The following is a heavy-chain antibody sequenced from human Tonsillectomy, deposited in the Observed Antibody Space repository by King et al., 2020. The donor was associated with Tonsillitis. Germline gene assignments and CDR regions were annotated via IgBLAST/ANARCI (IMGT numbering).Heavy chain of an antibody. CDR2: IYYSGST. CDR3: ARERVAAAPYYFDY. V-gene: IGHV4-59*01. CDR1: GGSISSYY. Sequence: QLQESGPGLVKPSETLSLTCTVSGGSISSYYWSWIRQPPGKGLEWIGYIYYSGSTNYNPSLKSRVTISVDTSKNQFSLKLSSVTAADTAVYYWARERVAAAPYYFDYWGQGTLVTVSS. D-gene: IGHD6-13*01. J-gene: IGHJ4*02.